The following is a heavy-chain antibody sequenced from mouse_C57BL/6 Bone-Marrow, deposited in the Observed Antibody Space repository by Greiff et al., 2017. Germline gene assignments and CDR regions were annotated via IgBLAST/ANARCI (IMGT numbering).Heavy chain of an antibody. Sequence: QVQLQQPGAELVMPGASVKLSCKASGYTFTSYWMHWVKQRPGQGLEWIGEIYPSDSYTNYNQKFKGKSTLTVDKSSSTAYMQLSSLTSEDSAVYYCAREGIYYDYEGGFAYWGQGTLVTVSA. CDR2: IYPSDSYT. CDR1: GYTFTSYW. J-gene: IGHJ3*01. D-gene: IGHD2-4*01. V-gene: IGHV1-69*01. CDR3: AREGIYYDYEGGFAY.